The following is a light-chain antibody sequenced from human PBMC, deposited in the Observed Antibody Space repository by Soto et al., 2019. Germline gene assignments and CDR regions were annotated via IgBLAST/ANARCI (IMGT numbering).Light chain of an antibody. CDR3: QQYNNYRP. CDR2: KAS. Sequence: DIQMTQSPSTLSASVGDRVTITCRASQSISSWLAWYQQKPGKAPKLLIYKASSLESGVPSRFSGSGSGTEFTLTISSLQPDDFATYYCQQYNNYRPFGQGTKVEIK. CDR1: QSISSW. V-gene: IGKV1-5*03. J-gene: IGKJ1*01.